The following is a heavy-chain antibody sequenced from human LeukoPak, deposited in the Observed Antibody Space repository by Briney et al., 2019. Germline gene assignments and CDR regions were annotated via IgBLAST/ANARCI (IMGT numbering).Heavy chain of an antibody. Sequence: SETLSLTCTVSGGSISSYYWSWIRQPAGKGLEWIGRIYTSGSTNYNPSLKSRVTMSVDTSKNQFSLKLSSVTAADTAVYYCARDDSSSRSVYYYYYMDVWGKGTAVTVSS. V-gene: IGHV4-4*07. CDR2: IYTSGST. CDR1: GGSISSYY. D-gene: IGHD6-13*01. J-gene: IGHJ6*03. CDR3: ARDDSSSRSVYYYYYMDV.